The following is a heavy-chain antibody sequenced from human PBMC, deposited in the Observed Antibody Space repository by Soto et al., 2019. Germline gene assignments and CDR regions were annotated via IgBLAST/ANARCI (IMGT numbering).Heavy chain of an antibody. Sequence: EVQLVESGGGLVQSGGSLRLSCAASGFTFSSYWMHWVRQAPGKGLVWVSRIKGDGISTNYADSVKGRFTISRDNAKDTVFLQMNGLSDDDTAVYSCARGAMGNYYNDYWGQGTLVTVSS. D-gene: IGHD3-10*01. J-gene: IGHJ4*02. CDR2: IKGDGIST. V-gene: IGHV3-74*01. CDR1: GFTFSSYW. CDR3: ARGAMGNYYNDY.